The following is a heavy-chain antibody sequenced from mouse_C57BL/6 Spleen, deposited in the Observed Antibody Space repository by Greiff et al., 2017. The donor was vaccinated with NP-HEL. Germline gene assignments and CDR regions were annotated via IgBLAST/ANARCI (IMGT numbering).Heavy chain of an antibody. J-gene: IGHJ1*03. CDR3: TYYGSSHWYFDV. V-gene: IGHV14-4*01. CDR2: IDPENGDT. Sequence: VQLQQSGAELVRPGASVKLSCTASGFNIKDDYMHWVKQRPEQGLEWIGWIDPENGDTEYASKFQGKATITADTSSNTAYLQLSSLTSEDTAVYYCTYYGSSHWYFDVLGTGTTVTVSS. CDR1: GFNIKDDY. D-gene: IGHD1-1*01.